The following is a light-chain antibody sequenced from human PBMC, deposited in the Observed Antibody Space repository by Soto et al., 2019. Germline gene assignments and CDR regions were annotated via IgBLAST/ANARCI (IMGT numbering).Light chain of an antibody. CDR2: GAS. CDR3: QHYNNWPLT. CDR1: QSSSNK. Sequence: EILMTQSPATLSVSPGERATLSCRASQSSSNKLGWYQQKPGQAPRLLSYGASTRATGIPGRFSGSGSGTEFTLTISTGQAEDLAVYYCQHYNNWPLTFGRGTTVDSK. V-gene: IGKV3-15*01. J-gene: IGKJ4*01.